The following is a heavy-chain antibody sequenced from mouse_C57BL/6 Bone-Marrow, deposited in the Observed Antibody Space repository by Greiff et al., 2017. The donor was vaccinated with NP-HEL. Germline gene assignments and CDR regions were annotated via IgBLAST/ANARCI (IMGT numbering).Heavy chain of an antibody. Sequence: EVMLVESGGGLVQPGGSLKLSCAASGFTFSDYYMYWVRQTPEKRLEWVAYISHGGGSTYYPDTVKGRFTISRDNAKNTLYLQMSRLKSEDTAMYYCARDGYYGPLAYWGQGTLVTVSA. D-gene: IGHD2-3*01. CDR3: ARDGYYGPLAY. V-gene: IGHV5-12*01. CDR2: ISHGGGST. J-gene: IGHJ3*01. CDR1: GFTFSDYY.